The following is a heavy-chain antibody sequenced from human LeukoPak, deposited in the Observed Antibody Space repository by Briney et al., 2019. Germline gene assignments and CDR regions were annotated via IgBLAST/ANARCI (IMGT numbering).Heavy chain of an antibody. CDR3: AKPWQWLVDLDY. Sequence: GGSLRLSCAASGFTFSSYAMSWVRQAPGKGLEWVSTITGSGSSTYYADSVKGRFTISRDTSKNTLYLQMNSLRAEDTAVYYCAKPWQWLVDLDYWGQGALVTVSS. D-gene: IGHD6-19*01. V-gene: IGHV3-23*01. CDR1: GFTFSSYA. CDR2: ITGSGSST. J-gene: IGHJ4*02.